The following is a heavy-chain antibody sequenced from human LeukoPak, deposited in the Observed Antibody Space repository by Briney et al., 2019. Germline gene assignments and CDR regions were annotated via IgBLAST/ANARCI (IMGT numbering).Heavy chain of an antibody. CDR3: AAMAIEGNVFDY. J-gene: IGHJ4*02. CDR1: GFTFDDYA. Sequence: PGGSLRLSCAASGFTFDDYAMHWVRQAPGKGLEWVSGISWNSGSIGYADSVKGRFTISRDNAKNSLYLQMNSLRAEDTALYYCAAMAIEGNVFDYWGQGTLVTVSS. D-gene: IGHD5-24*01. CDR2: ISWNSGSI. V-gene: IGHV3-9*01.